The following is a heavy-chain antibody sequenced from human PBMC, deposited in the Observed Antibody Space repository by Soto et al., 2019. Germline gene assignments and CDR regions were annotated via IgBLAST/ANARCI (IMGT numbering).Heavy chain of an antibody. Sequence: PGWSLRLSCAPSGFTFSSFAMHWVRQAPGKGLEWVSAISGNGSRTYYADSAKGRFTISRDNSKNTLYLQMNSLRAEDTAVYYCAKDKAGTINWFDPWGQGTLVTVSS. J-gene: IGHJ5*02. V-gene: IGHV3-23*01. CDR3: AKDKAGTINWFDP. CDR2: ISGNGSRT. CDR1: GFTFSSFA. D-gene: IGHD1-7*01.